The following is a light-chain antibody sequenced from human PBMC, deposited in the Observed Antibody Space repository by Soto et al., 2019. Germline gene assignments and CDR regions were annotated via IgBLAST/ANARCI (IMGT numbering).Light chain of an antibody. CDR3: LQRSRWPYT. Sequence: EIVLTQSPATLPLSPRESATLSCMASQSVGNYFAGYQQRRGQAPRLLIQDASNRATRIPARFSGSGPGTEVTLTISSLEAEDFAVYCCLQRSRWPYTFGQGTKLEIK. CDR2: DAS. V-gene: IGKV3-11*01. CDR1: QSVGNY. J-gene: IGKJ2*01.